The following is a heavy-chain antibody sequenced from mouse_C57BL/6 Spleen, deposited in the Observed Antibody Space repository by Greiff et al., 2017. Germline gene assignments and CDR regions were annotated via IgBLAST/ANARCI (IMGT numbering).Heavy chain of an antibody. CDR2: IYPRSGNT. J-gene: IGHJ4*01. Sequence: QVQLQQSGAELARPGASVKLSCKASGYTFTSYGISWVKQRTGQGLEWIGEIYPRSGNTYYNEKFKGKATLTADKSSSTAYMELRSLTSEDSAVYFCARGGLDYGSYAMDYWGQGTSVTVSS. CDR1: GYTFTSYG. CDR3: ARGGLDYGSYAMDY. V-gene: IGHV1-81*01. D-gene: IGHD1-1*01.